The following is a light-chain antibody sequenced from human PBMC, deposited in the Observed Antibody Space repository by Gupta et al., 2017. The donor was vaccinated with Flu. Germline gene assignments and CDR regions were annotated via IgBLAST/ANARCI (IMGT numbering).Light chain of an antibody. CDR2: LGS. Sequence: DIVMTQSPLSLPVTPGEPASISCRSSQSLLHSNGYNYLDWYLQKPGQSPQLLIYLGSNRASGVPDRFSGSGSDTDFTLKISRVEAEDVGFYYCMQDLQTPWTFGQGTKVEIK. J-gene: IGKJ1*01. V-gene: IGKV2-28*01. CDR3: MQDLQTPWT. CDR1: QSLLHSNGYNY.